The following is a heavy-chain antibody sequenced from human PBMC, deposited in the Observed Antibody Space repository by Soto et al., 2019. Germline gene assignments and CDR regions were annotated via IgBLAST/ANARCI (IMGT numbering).Heavy chain of an antibody. CDR1: GGTFSSYI. CDR2: VIPILGIA. J-gene: IGHJ4*02. Sequence: QVQLVQSGAEVKKPGSSVKVSCKASGGTFSSYIISWVRQAPGQGLEWMGRVIPILGIANYAQKFQGRDTITADKSTSTAYMELSSLRSEDTAVYYCARFPQTAIVGAAYFDYWGQGTLVTVSS. CDR3: ARFPQTAIVGAAYFDY. V-gene: IGHV1-69*02. D-gene: IGHD1-26*01.